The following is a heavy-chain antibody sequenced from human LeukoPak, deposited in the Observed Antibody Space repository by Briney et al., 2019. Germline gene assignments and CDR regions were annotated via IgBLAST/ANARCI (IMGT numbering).Heavy chain of an antibody. CDR3: ARAIKYIRGGYYFDY. D-gene: IGHD2/OR15-2a*01. CDR1: GFTFSSYS. CDR2: ISSSSSYI. V-gene: IGHV3-21*01. J-gene: IGHJ4*02. Sequence: GGSLRLSCAASGFTFSSYSMNWVRQAPGKGLEWVSSISSSSSYIYYADSVKGRFTISRDNAKNSLYLQMNSLRAEDTAVYYCARAIKYIRGGYYFDYWGQGTLVTVSS.